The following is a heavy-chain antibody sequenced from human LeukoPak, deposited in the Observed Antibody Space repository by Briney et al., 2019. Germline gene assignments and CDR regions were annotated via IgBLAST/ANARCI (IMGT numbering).Heavy chain of an antibody. Sequence: GGSLRLSCAASGFTFSSYAMSWVRQAPGKGLEWVSAISGSGGSTYYADSVKGRFTISRDNSKNTLYLQMNSLRAEYTAVYYCAINSRYGSGSYHVYWGQGTLVTVAS. D-gene: IGHD3-10*01. J-gene: IGHJ4*02. CDR3: AINSRYGSGSYHVY. V-gene: IGHV3-23*01. CDR2: ISGSGGST. CDR1: GFTFSSYA.